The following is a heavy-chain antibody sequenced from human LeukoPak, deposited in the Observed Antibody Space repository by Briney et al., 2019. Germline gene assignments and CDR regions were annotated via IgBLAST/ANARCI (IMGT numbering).Heavy chain of an antibody. CDR2: IYTSGST. CDR1: GGSISSYY. CDR3: VREGATHAFDI. J-gene: IGHJ3*02. D-gene: IGHD1-26*01. V-gene: IGHV4-4*07. Sequence: SETLSLTCTVSGGSISSYYWSWIRQPARKGLEWIGRIYTSGSTNYNPSLRSRVTMSVDTSKNQFSLKLSSVTAADTAVYYCVREGATHAFDIWGQGTMVTVSS.